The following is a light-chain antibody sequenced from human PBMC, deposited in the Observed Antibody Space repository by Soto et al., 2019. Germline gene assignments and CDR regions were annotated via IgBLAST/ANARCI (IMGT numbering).Light chain of an antibody. CDR1: SSDVGAYDY. CDR3: ASFTTSTTLV. V-gene: IGLV2-14*03. J-gene: IGLJ2*01. Sequence: QAVVTQPASVSGSPGQSITISCTGTSSDVGAYDYVSWYQHHPGKAPKLMIRNVSNRPSGVSNRFSGSKSGNTASLTISGLQAEDEGDYYCASFTTSTTLVFGGGTKLTVL. CDR2: NVS.